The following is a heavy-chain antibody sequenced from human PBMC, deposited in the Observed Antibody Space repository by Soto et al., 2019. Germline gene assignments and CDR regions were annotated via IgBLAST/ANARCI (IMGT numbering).Heavy chain of an antibody. CDR2: ISSDGGTT. Sequence: EVHLVESGEDLVQPGGALRLSCAASGFTFSKYPMHLVRQAPGKGLEYVSAISSDGGTTFYADSVRGRFTMSRDNLKNTLYLQMRSLRVEDMAVYYCARGQIPYGLDVWGQGTTVTVS. CDR1: GFTFSKYP. V-gene: IGHV3-64*02. CDR3: ARGQIPYGLDV. J-gene: IGHJ6*02.